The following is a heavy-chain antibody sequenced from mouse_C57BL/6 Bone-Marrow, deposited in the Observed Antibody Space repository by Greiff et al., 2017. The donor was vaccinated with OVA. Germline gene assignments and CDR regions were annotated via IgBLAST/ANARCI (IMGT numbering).Heavy chain of an antibody. D-gene: IGHD1-1*01. Sequence: QVQLQQSGPGLVQPSQSLSITCTVSGFSLTSYGVHWVRQSPGKGLEWLGVIWRGGSTDYNAAFMSRLSITRDNSKSQVFFKMNSLQADDTAIYYCAKPHYYGSSYYAMDYWGQGTSVTVSS. CDR1: GFSLTSYG. J-gene: IGHJ4*01. V-gene: IGHV2-5*01. CDR2: IWRGGST. CDR3: AKPHYYGSSYYAMDY.